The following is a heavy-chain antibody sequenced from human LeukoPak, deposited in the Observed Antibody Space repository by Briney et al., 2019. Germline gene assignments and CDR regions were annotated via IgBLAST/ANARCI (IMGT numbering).Heavy chain of an antibody. J-gene: IGHJ4*02. V-gene: IGHV1-18*01. CDR2: ISAYNGNT. CDR1: GDSFTSYF. Sequence: ASVKVSCKASGDSFTSYFISCVRQAPGQGLEWMGWISAYNGNTNYAQKLQGRVTMTTDTSTSTAYMELRSLRSDDTAVYYCARHNDLKVGYDYWGQGTLVTVSS. D-gene: IGHD1-26*01. CDR3: ARHNDLKVGYDY.